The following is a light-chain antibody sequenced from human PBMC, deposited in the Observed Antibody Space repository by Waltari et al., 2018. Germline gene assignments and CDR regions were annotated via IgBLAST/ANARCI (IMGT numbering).Light chain of an antibody. CDR1: SSDIGRYDL. V-gene: IGLV2-8*01. Sequence: QSALTQPPSASGSPGPSVAISCTGTSSDIGRYDLVSWYQQHTGKAPKLIISEVNKRPSGVPDRFSGAKSGNTASLTVSGLQAEDEADYYCSSHGGSDKFYVFGTGTKVTVL. J-gene: IGLJ1*01. CDR3: SSHGGSDKFYV. CDR2: EVN.